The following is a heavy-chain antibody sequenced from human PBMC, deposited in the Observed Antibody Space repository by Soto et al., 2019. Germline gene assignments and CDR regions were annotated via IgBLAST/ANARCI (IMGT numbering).Heavy chain of an antibody. CDR3: ARDLLTNSWHSDS. Sequence: QVQLVESGGGVVQPGRSLTLSCTASGFTFSSYGMHWVRQAPGKGLEWVAVIWFDGSNKYYPDSVKGRFTISRDNSKNTLFLQMNSLRAEDTAVYYCARDLLTNSWHSDSWGQGTLVTVTS. D-gene: IGHD6-13*01. V-gene: IGHV3-33*01. CDR1: GFTFSSYG. J-gene: IGHJ4*02. CDR2: IWFDGSNK.